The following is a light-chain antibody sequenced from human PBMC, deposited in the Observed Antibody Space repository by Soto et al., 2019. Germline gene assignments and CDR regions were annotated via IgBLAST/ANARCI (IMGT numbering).Light chain of an antibody. CDR2: AAS. V-gene: IGKV1-9*01. CDR3: QQTESYPST. J-gene: IGKJ4*01. Sequence: IQLTQSPSSLSASVGDRVTITCRASQDISSFLAWYQQKPGKAPKLLIFAASTLQSGVPSRFSGSGYGTDFTLTISSLQPEDFATYYCQQTESYPSTFGGGTKVEIK. CDR1: QDISSF.